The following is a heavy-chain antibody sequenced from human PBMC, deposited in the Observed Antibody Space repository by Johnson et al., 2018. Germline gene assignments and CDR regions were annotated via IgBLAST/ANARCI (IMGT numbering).Heavy chain of an antibody. J-gene: IGHJ4*02. CDR3: ARGGNWALTTFDY. Sequence: CSYSSGGVYYNPSLRGRVTMSIDMSKNQFSLELRSVTAADTATYFCARGGNWALTTFDYWGQGTLVTVSS. V-gene: IGHV4-4*07. CDR2: SYSSGGV. D-gene: IGHD4-23*01.